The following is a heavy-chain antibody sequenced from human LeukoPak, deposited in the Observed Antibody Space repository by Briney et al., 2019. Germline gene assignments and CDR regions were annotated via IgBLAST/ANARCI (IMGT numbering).Heavy chain of an antibody. CDR3: ATGSNYDFWSGYPPGYGIDD. J-gene: IGHJ6*02. CDR2: ISSSGSTI. Sequence: GGSLRLSCAASGFTFSSYEMNWVRQAPGKGLEWVSYISSSGSTIYYADSVKGRFTISRDNAKNSLYLQMNSLRAEDTAVYYCATGSNYDFWSGYPPGYGIDDWGQGTTVTVSS. CDR1: GFTFSSYE. D-gene: IGHD3-3*01. V-gene: IGHV3-48*03.